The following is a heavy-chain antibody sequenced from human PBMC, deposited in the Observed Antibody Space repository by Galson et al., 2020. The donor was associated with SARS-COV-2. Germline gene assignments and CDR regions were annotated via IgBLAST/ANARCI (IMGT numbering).Heavy chain of an antibody. D-gene: IGHD3-22*01. V-gene: IGHV3-30*01. CDR1: GFSFSNYA. Sequence: LSLTCAVSGFSFSNYAVNWVRQTPGKGLEWVAVKSYDGSNEDYADSVKGRFTISRDNSKNTLFLQMNSLRPGDTAVYYCARARSYDSSGHYTPEDAFDFWGQGTMVTVSS. CDR3: ARARSYDSSGHYTPEDAFDF. J-gene: IGHJ3*01. CDR2: KSYDGSNE.